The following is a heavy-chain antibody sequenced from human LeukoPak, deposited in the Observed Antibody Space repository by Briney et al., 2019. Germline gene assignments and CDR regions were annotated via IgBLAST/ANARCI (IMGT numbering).Heavy chain of an antibody. Sequence: GGSLRLSCAASGFSFSNYAMNWVRQAPGKGLEWVSGISGSADTTYYAGSVRGRFTISRENSKNTLYLQMNSLRAEDTAVYYCAKDRWRTTTSAFDYWGQGTLVTVSS. V-gene: IGHV3-23*01. D-gene: IGHD2/OR15-2a*01. J-gene: IGHJ4*02. CDR3: AKDRWRTTTSAFDY. CDR1: GFSFSNYA. CDR2: ISGSADTT.